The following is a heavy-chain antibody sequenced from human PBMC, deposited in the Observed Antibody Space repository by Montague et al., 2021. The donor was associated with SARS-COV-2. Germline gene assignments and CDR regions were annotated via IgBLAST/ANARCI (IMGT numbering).Heavy chain of an antibody. J-gene: IGHJ3*02. Sequence: IYYSGAPYFNPSLKSRITMSADTSKNQFSLKLTSVTAADTAVYYCRFLHVDTTAVDIWGQGTIFTVSS. D-gene: IGHD3-3*01. CDR2: IYYSGAP. CDR3: RFLHVDTTAVDI. V-gene: IGHV4-39*01.